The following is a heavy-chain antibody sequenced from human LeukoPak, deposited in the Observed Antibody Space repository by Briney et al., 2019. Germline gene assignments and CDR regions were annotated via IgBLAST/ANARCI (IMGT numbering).Heavy chain of an antibody. CDR1: GFTFSSYG. CDR3: GTNAFDI. V-gene: IGHV3-30*02. Sequence: PGGSLRLSCAASGFTFSSYGMHWVRQAPGKGLEWVAFIRYDGSNKYYADSVKGRFTISRDNAKNSLYLQMNSLRAEDTAVYYCGTNAFDIWGQGTMVTVSS. J-gene: IGHJ3*02. CDR2: IRYDGSNK.